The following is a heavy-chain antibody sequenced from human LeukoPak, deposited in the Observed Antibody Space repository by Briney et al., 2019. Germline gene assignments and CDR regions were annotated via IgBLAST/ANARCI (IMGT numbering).Heavy chain of an antibody. CDR2: ISGSGGST. V-gene: IGHV3-23*01. CDR3: AKVCLQKAYGYSSSWIDY. CDR1: GFTFSSYA. D-gene: IGHD6-13*01. J-gene: IGHJ4*02. Sequence: GGSLRLSCAASGFTFSSYAMSWVRQAPGKGLEWVSAISGSGGSTYYADPVKGRFTISRDNSKNTLYLQMNSLRAEDTAVYYCAKVCLQKAYGYSSSWIDYWGQGTLVTVSS.